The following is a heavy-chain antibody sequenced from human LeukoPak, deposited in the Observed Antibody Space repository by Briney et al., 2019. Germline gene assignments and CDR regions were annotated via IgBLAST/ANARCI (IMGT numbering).Heavy chain of an antibody. Sequence: GRSLRLSCAASGFTFSSYGMHWVRQAPGKGLEWVAVISYDGSNKYYADSVKGRFTISRDNSKNTLYLQMNSLRAEDTAVYYCAKDWALLASGYYYGPFDYWGQGTLVTVSS. CDR1: GFTFSSYG. D-gene: IGHD3-22*01. CDR2: ISYDGSNK. V-gene: IGHV3-30*18. J-gene: IGHJ4*02. CDR3: AKDWALLASGYYYGPFDY.